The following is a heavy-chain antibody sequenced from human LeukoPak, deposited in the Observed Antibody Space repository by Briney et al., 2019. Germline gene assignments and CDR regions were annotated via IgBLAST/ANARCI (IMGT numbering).Heavy chain of an antibody. CDR3: AGGPVRGVIGYYYYMDV. CDR2: INHSGST. Sequence: YPSETLSLTCSVSGYSISSGYYWSWIRQPPGKGLEWIGEINHSGSTNYNPSLKSRVTISVDTSKNQFSLKLSSVTAADTAVYYCAGGPVRGVIGYYYYMDVWGKGTTVTVSS. J-gene: IGHJ6*03. CDR1: GYSISSGYY. V-gene: IGHV4-34*01. D-gene: IGHD3-10*01.